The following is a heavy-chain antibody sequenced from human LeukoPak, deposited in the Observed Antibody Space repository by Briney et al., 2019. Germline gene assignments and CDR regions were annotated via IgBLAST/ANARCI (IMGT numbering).Heavy chain of an antibody. CDR1: GYSFSSYW. V-gene: IGHV5-51*01. CDR2: IHPGNSET. J-gene: IGHJ4*02. D-gene: IGHD2-15*01. Sequence: GESLKISCKGSGYSFSSYWIAWVRQMPGKGLERMGIIHPGNSETTYNPSFRGHVTMSADKSVTTAYLQWSSLEASDTAMYYCARRLSSIATSAANDYWGQGTLVTVSS. CDR3: ARRLSSIATSAANDY.